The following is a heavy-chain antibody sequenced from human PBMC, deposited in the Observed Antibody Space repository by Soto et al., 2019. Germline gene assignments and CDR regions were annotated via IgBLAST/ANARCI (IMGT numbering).Heavy chain of an antibody. D-gene: IGHD3-3*01. CDR1: RYTFTSYG. V-gene: IGHV1-18*01. CDR3: ERDTQVQLRFLEWFDAYYGMDV. CDR2: ISAYNGNT. J-gene: IGHJ6*02. Sequence: ASVKVSCKASRYTFTSYGMSWVRQAPVQGLEWMGWISAYNGNTNYAQKLQGRVTMTTDTSTSTAYMELRSLRSDDTDVYYCERDTQVQLRFLEWFDAYYGMDVWGQGTTVTVSS.